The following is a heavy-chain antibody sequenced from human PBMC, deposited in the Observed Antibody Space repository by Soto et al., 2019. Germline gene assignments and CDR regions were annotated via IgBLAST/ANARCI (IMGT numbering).Heavy chain of an antibody. Sequence: SVKVSCKASGGTFSSYAISWVRQAPGQGLEWMGGIIPIFGTANYAQKFQGRVTITADESTSTAYMELSSLRSEDTAVYYCAYLWESQDDYYHGMDVWGKGTTVTVSS. V-gene: IGHV1-69*13. CDR2: IIPIFGTA. CDR1: GGTFSSYA. D-gene: IGHD1-26*01. J-gene: IGHJ6*04. CDR3: AYLWESQDDYYHGMDV.